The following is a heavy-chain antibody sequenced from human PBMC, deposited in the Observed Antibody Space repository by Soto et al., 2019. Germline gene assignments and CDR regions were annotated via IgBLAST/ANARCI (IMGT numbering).Heavy chain of an antibody. CDR2: ISSSRSYI. CDR3: ARNLYDFWSGYYPTYYYYGMDV. D-gene: IGHD3-3*01. Sequence: EVQLVESGGGLVKPGGSLRLSCAASGFTFSSYSMNWVRQAPGKGLEWVSSISSSRSYIYYADSVKGRFTISRDNAKNSLYLQMNSLRAEDTAVYYCARNLYDFWSGYYPTYYYYGMDVWGQGTTVTVSS. V-gene: IGHV3-21*01. CDR1: GFTFSSYS. J-gene: IGHJ6*02.